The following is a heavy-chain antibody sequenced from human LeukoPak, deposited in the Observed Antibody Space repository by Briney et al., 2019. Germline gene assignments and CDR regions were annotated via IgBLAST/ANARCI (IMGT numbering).Heavy chain of an antibody. D-gene: IGHD5-12*01. V-gene: IGHV3-23*01. CDR1: GFTFSSYA. J-gene: IGHJ4*02. Sequence: GSLRLSCAASGFTFSSYAMSWVRQAPGKGLEWVSAISGSGGSTYYADSVKGRFTISRDNSKNTLYLQMNSLRAEDTAVYYCAKGQYSGYDSLYFDYWGQGTLVTVSS. CDR2: ISGSGGST. CDR3: AKGQYSGYDSLYFDY.